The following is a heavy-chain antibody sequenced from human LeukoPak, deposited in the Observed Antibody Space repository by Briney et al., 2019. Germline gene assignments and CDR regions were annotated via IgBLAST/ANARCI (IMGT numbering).Heavy chain of an antibody. V-gene: IGHV4-4*07. J-gene: IGHJ6*02. CDR1: GGSISSYY. CDR3: ARGPPDCSSTSCYRLGSSAFGMDV. D-gene: IGHD2-2*02. Sequence: SETLSLTCTVSGGSISSYYWRWIRQPAGKGLEWIGRIYTSGSTNYNPSLKSRVTMSVDTSKNQFSLKLSSVTAADTAVYYCARGPPDCSSTSCYRLGSSAFGMDVWGQGTTVTVSS. CDR2: IYTSGST.